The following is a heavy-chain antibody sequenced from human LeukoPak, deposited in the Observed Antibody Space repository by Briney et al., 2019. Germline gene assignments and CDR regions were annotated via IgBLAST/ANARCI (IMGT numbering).Heavy chain of an antibody. D-gene: IGHD6-19*01. Sequence: GGSLRLSCAASGYTFSSYWMHWVRQAPGKGLEWVSVIYDSGTTYYPDSVKGRFLIFRDTSKNTVDLQMNSLRVEDTAVYYCAGRRSSGWYAYWGQGTLVTVSS. CDR3: AGRRSSGWYAY. CDR2: IYDSGTT. J-gene: IGHJ4*02. V-gene: IGHV3-53*01. CDR1: GYTFSSYW.